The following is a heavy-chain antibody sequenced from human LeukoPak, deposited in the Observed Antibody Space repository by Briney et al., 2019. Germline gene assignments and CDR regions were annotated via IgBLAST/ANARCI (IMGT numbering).Heavy chain of an antibody. J-gene: IGHJ3*02. CDR3: ARSRPSRYCSGGSCTHHAFDI. V-gene: IGHV3-11*04. Sequence: GGSLRLSCAASGFTFSDYYMSWIRQAPGKGLEWVSYISSSGSTIYYADSVKGRFTISRDNAKNSLYLQMNSLRAEDTAAYYCARSRPSRYCSGGSCTHHAFDIWGQGTMVTVSS. D-gene: IGHD2-15*01. CDR2: ISSSGSTI. CDR1: GFTFSDYY.